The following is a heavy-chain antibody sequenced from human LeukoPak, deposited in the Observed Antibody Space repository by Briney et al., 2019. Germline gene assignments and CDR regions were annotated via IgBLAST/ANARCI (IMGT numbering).Heavy chain of an antibody. Sequence: SETLSLTCAVYGGSFSGYYWSWIRQPPGKGLEWIGEINHSGSTNYNPSLKSRVTISVDTSKNQFSLKLSSVTAADTAVYYCARGRPPLRYFDYWGQGTLVTVFS. V-gene: IGHV4-34*01. J-gene: IGHJ4*02. CDR1: GGSFSGYY. CDR2: INHSGST. D-gene: IGHD3-9*01. CDR3: ARGRPPLRYFDY.